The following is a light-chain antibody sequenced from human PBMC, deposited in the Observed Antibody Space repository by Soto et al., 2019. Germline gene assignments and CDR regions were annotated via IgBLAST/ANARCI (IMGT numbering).Light chain of an antibody. CDR3: SSDAGSNQFYG. CDR1: SRDVGGYNY. Sequence: QSALTQPPSSSGSTGQSVTISCTGTSRDVGGYNYVSWYQQHPGKATKLMIYDVTKRPSGVPARFSGSKSGNTASLTVSGLQDEDEADYYCSSDAGSNQFYGFGTVTNLTVL. CDR2: DVT. J-gene: IGLJ1*01. V-gene: IGLV2-8*01.